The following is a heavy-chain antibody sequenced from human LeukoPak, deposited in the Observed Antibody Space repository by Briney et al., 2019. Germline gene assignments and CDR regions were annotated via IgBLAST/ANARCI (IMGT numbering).Heavy chain of an antibody. V-gene: IGHV3-21*01. D-gene: IGHD3-22*01. J-gene: IGHJ6*04. CDR2: INSYSRYI. CDR3: ARGPTMKMDV. Sequence: PGGSLRLSRSASGFTFSSYEMNSVRQAPGKWLEWVSSINSYSRYINYADSVKGRFTISRANAKNSLYLQMISVRAEDTAVYYCARGPTMKMDVWGKGTTVTVSS. CDR1: GFTFSSYE.